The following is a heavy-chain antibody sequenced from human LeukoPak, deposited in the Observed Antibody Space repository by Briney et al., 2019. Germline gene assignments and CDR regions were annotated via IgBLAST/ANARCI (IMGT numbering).Heavy chain of an antibody. V-gene: IGHV1-24*01. Sequence: GASVKVSCKVSGYTLTELSMHWVRQAPGKGLEWMGGFDPEDGETIYAQKFQGRVTMTEDTSTDTAYMELSSLRSEDTAVYYCATARSYDSSGYGPGAFDIWGQGTMVTVSS. CDR2: FDPEDGET. D-gene: IGHD3-22*01. J-gene: IGHJ3*02. CDR1: GYTLTELS. CDR3: ATARSYDSSGYGPGAFDI.